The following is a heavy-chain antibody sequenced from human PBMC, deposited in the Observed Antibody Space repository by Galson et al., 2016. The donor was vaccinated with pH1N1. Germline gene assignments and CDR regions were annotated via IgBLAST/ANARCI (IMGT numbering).Heavy chain of an antibody. CDR3: AKDIRAADHGDYEVFDI. D-gene: IGHD4-17*01. CDR1: GFTFDDYA. V-gene: IGHV3-9*01. Sequence: SLRLSCAASGFTFDDYAMHWVRQAPGKGLEWVAGISWNSGSIGYADSVKGRVTISSDNAKNSLYLQMNILGAEDTALYSCAKDIRAADHGDYEVFDIWGQGPGVTVSA. CDR2: ISWNSGSI. J-gene: IGHJ3*02.